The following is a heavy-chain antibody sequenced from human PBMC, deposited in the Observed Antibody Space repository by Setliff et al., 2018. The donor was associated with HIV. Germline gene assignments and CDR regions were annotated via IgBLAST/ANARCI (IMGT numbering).Heavy chain of an antibody. CDR3: ASEAWTSYRSSSGYYYYYMDV. V-gene: IGHV4-61*01. J-gene: IGHJ6*03. CDR2: IYYSGTT. CDR1: GDSVSSASYY. D-gene: IGHD6-6*01. Sequence: PSETLSLTCTVSGDSVSSASYYWSRIRQPSGKGLEWIGYIYYSGTTKYNPSLKSRVTISVDTSRNQFSLKLSSVTAADTAVYYCASEAWTSYRSSSGYYYYYMDVWG.